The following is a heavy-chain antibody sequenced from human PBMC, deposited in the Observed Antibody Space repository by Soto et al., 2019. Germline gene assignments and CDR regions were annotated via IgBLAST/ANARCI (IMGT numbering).Heavy chain of an antibody. V-gene: IGHV3-74*01. CDR2: INSDGSST. CDR1: GFTFSSYW. D-gene: IGHD3-10*01. CDR3: ARPNVLLWFGEFYDDNCFDP. Sequence: WGSLRLSCAASGFTFSSYWMHWVRQAPGKGLVWVSRINSDGSSTSYADSVKGRFTIPRDNAKNTLYLQMNSLRAEDTAVYYCARPNVLLWFGEFYDDNCFDPWGQGTLVTVSS. J-gene: IGHJ5*02.